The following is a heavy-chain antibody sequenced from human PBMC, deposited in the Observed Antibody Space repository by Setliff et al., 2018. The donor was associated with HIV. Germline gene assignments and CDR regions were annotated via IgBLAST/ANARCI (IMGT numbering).Heavy chain of an antibody. V-gene: IGHV3-15*01. Sequence: PGGSLRLSCATSGVRFINAWMSWVRQAPGKGLEWVARIKNQKDGGTTAYAAPVEGRFNIFRDDSRSTLYLQMNSLKAEDTAVYYCARAYNVYDYRSDSSGYDYWGQGTLVTVSS. CDR2: IKNQKDGGTT. D-gene: IGHD3-22*01. CDR3: ARAYNVYDYRSDSSGYDY. J-gene: IGHJ4*02. CDR1: GVRFINAW.